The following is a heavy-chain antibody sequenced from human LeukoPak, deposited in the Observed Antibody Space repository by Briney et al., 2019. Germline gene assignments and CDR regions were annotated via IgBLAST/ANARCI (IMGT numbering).Heavy chain of an antibody. CDR3: TRDLDPLGYCSSTSCYRTDIFDY. V-gene: IGHV3-49*04. D-gene: IGHD2-2*01. CDR2: IRSKAYGGTT. CDR1: GFTFGDYA. J-gene: IGHJ4*02. Sequence: GGSLRLSCTASGFTFGDYAMSWVRQAPGKGLEWVGFIRSKAYGGTTEYAASVKGRFTISRDESKSIAYLQMNSLKTEDTAVYYCTRDLDPLGYCSSTSCYRTDIFDYWGQGTLVTVSS.